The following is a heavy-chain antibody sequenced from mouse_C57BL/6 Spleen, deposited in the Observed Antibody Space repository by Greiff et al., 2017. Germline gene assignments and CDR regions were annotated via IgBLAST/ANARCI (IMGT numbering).Heavy chain of an antibody. CDR1: GFTFSSYA. Sequence: EVKLEESGEGLVKPGGSLKLSCAASGFTFSSYAMSWVRQTPEKRLEWVAYISSGGDYIYYADTVKGRFTISRDNARNTLYLQMSSLKSEDTAMYYCTRDQDYDGYAMDYWGQGTSVTVSS. CDR3: TRDQDYDGYAMDY. CDR2: ISSGGDYI. V-gene: IGHV5-9-1*02. D-gene: IGHD2-4*01. J-gene: IGHJ4*01.